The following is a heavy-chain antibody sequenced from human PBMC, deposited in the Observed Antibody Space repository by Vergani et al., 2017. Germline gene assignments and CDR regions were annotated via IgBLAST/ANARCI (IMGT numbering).Heavy chain of an antibody. V-gene: IGHV2-70*15. CDR1: GFSLTTRGMC. Sequence: QITLKESGPTLVKPTQTLTLTCTFSGFSLTTRGMCVSWIRQPPGTALEWLARIDWDDDKYYSTSLKTRLTISKDTSKNQVVLTMTNMDPVDTATYYSARIRVSGGTQSFDYWGQGTLVTVAS. CDR2: IDWDDDK. J-gene: IGHJ4*02. CDR3: ARIRVSGGTQSFDY. D-gene: IGHD4-23*01.